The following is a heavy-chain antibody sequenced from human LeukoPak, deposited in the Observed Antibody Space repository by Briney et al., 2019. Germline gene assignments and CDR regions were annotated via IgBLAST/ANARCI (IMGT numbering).Heavy chain of an antibody. V-gene: IGHV3-23*01. CDR2: ISGSGGTT. D-gene: IGHD4-11*01. Sequence: PGGSLRLSCVASGFTFSSYAMSWVRQAPGKGPEWVSDISGSGGTTYYAESVKGRFTISRDNSKNTLYLEMNSLRAEDTALYYCADSNYWYPVDYWGQGTLVTVSS. CDR3: ADSNYWYPVDY. J-gene: IGHJ4*02. CDR1: GFTFSSYA.